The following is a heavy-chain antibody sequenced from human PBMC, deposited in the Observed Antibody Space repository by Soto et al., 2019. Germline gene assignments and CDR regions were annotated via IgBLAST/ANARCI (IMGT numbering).Heavy chain of an antibody. CDR2: IMPLFGPA. CDR1: VGALRSQV. D-gene: IGHD4-17*01. CDR3: ARSFSTVTTSGFDY. J-gene: IGHJ4*02. V-gene: IGHV1-69*01. Sequence: QVQQVQSGSEVKKPGSSVKVSCKASVGALRSQVITWVRQAPGQGLEWMGGIMPLFGPANYAQKFQGRLMTTAEESTSTAYMELSSLRSEDTAVYYCARSFSTVTTSGFDYWGQGTLVTVSS.